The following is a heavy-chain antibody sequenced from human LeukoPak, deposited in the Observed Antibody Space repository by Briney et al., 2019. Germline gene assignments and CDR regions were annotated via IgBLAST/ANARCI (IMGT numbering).Heavy chain of an antibody. D-gene: IGHD3-10*01. CDR2: LSGGGDNT. CDR3: ARPASRGVGRYFDL. V-gene: IGHV3-23*01. CDR1: GFTFSNYA. J-gene: IGHJ2*01. Sequence: GGSLRLSCAASGFTFSNYAMSWVRQAPGKGLEWVSALSGGGDNTYYADSVKGRFTISRDNSNNTLYLQMNSLRAEDTALYYCARPASRGVGRYFDLWGRGSLVTVSS.